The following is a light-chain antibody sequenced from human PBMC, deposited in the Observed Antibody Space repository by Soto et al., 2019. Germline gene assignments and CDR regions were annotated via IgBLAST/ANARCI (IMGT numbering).Light chain of an antibody. CDR3: QQYDNLPMYT. Sequence: DIQMTQSPSSLSASVGDRVTITCQASQDISNYLNWYQQKPGKAPKLLIYDASNLETGVPSRFSGSGSGTDFTFTISRLQPEDIATYYCQQYDNLPMYTFGQGTKLEI. V-gene: IGKV1-33*01. CDR1: QDISNY. J-gene: IGKJ2*01. CDR2: DAS.